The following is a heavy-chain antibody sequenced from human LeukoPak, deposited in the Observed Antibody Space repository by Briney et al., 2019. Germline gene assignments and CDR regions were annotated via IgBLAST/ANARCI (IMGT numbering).Heavy chain of an antibody. CDR1: GGSISSYF. D-gene: IGHD4-17*01. Sequence: SETLSLTCTVSGGSISSYFWSWIRQPPGKGLEWIGYISYSGATDYNPSLKSRVTMSVDTSKNQFSLKLSSVTAADTAIYYCARQGAVTPRRTHYYAMDVWGPGTTVTVSS. CDR2: ISYSGAT. V-gene: IGHV4-59*01. J-gene: IGHJ6*02. CDR3: ARQGAVTPRRTHYYAMDV.